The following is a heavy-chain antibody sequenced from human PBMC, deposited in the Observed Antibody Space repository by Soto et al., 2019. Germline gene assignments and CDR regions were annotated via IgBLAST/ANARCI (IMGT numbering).Heavy chain of an antibody. J-gene: IGHJ1*01. Sequence: GPPVKVSCKASGGSFSSFGISWVRQAPGQGLEWMGGIIPVFGRPNYAQRFRGRLTITADESTNTVYLELIDLRSEDTAVYYCAREGSGYNLWGQGTQVTVSS. CDR3: AREGSGYNL. CDR1: GGSFSSFG. V-gene: IGHV1-69*13. CDR2: IIPVFGRP. D-gene: IGHD5-12*01.